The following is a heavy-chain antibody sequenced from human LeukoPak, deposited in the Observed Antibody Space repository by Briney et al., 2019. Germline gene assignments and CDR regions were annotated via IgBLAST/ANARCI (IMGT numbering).Heavy chain of an antibody. CDR1: GDSVSSGSVG. D-gene: IGHD5-18*01. CDR3: GRGYQYALDY. V-gene: IGHV6-1*01. Sequence: SQTLSLTCDISGDSVSSGSVGWNWVRQSPSRGLEWLGATYYRSTWRYVYAVSVRSRITISPDTSKNQFSLHPGSVTSDDTAVYYCGRGYQYALDYWGQGTLVAVSS. CDR2: TYYRSTWRY. J-gene: IGHJ4*02.